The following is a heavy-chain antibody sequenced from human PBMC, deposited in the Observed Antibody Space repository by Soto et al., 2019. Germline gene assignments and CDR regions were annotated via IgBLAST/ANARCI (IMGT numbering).Heavy chain of an antibody. CDR3: AKGAYDFWSGYFELKLGYFDY. Sequence: GGSLRLSCAASGFTFSSYAMSWVRQAPGKGLEWVSAISGSGGSTYYADSVKGRFTISRDNSKNTLYLQMNSLRAEDTAVYYCAKGAYDFWSGYFELKLGYFDYWGQGTLVTVSS. CDR2: ISGSGGST. V-gene: IGHV3-23*01. J-gene: IGHJ4*02. CDR1: GFTFSSYA. D-gene: IGHD3-3*01.